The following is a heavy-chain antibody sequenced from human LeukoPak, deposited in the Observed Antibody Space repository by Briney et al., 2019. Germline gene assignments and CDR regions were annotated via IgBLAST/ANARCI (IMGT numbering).Heavy chain of an antibody. CDR2: IYHSGST. D-gene: IGHD3-10*01. CDR1: GASISSSNW. V-gene: IGHV4-4*02. Sequence: SGTLSLTCAVSGASISSSNWWSWVRQTPGKGLEWLAEIYHSGSTNYNPSLKSRVTISVDKSKNQFSLELTSVTAADTAVYFCAREGYRGAWFDPWGQGTLVIVSS. CDR3: AREGYRGAWFDP. J-gene: IGHJ5*02.